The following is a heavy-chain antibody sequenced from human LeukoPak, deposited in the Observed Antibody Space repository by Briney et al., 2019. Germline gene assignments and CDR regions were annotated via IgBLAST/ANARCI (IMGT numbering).Heavy chain of an antibody. D-gene: IGHD3-10*01. CDR1: GGSISSYY. Sequence: SETLSLTCTVSGGSISSYYWSWIRQPPGKGLEWIGYIYYSGSTNYNPSLKSQVTISVDTSKNQFSLKLSSVTAADTAVYYCAREIRGVTNYYGMDVWGQGTTVTVSS. CDR2: IYYSGST. V-gene: IGHV4-59*01. J-gene: IGHJ6*02. CDR3: AREIRGVTNYYGMDV.